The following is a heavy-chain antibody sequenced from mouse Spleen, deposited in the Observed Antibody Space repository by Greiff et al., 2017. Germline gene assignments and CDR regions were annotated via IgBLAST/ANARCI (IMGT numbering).Heavy chain of an antibody. CDR2: IYPGSGST. Sequence: QVQLQQSGAELVKPGASVKMSCKASGYTFTSYWITWVKQRPGQGLEWIGDIYPGSGSTNYNEKFKSKATLTVDTSSSTAYMQLSSLTSEDSAVYYCARVLYYYGSRGWFAYWGQGTLVTVSA. J-gene: IGHJ3*01. CDR1: GYTFTSYW. CDR3: ARVLYYYGSRGWFAY. V-gene: IGHV1-55*01. D-gene: IGHD1-1*01.